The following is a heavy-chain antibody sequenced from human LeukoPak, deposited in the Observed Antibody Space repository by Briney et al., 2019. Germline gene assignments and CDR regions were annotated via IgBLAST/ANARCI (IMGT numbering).Heavy chain of an antibody. CDR3: ARIAAAGTIYYYYYMDV. CDR1: GFTFDVYG. J-gene: IGHJ6*03. D-gene: IGHD6-13*01. CDR2: INWNGGST. Sequence: PGGSLRLSCAASGFTFDVYGMSWVRQAPGKGLEWVSGINWNGGSTGYADSVKGRFTISRDNAKNSLYLQMNSLRAEDTALYHCARIAAAGTIYYYYYMDVWGKGTTVTVSS. V-gene: IGHV3-20*01.